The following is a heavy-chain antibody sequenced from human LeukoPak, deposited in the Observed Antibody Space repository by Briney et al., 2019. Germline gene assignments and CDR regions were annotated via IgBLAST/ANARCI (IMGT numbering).Heavy chain of an antibody. V-gene: IGHV1-46*01. D-gene: IGHD6-19*01. Sequence: ASVNVSCKATGYTFTTYYMHWVRQAPGQGLEWMGIINPSGGSTSYAQKFQGRVTMTRDTSTSTVYMELSSLRSEDTAFYYCARESSGWYFGYWGQGTLVTVSS. CDR3: ARESSGWYFGY. CDR1: GYTFTTYY. CDR2: INPSGGST. J-gene: IGHJ4*02.